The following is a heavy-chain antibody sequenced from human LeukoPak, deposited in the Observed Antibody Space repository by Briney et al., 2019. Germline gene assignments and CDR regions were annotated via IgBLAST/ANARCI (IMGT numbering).Heavy chain of an antibody. CDR1: RHTFTTYD. CDR2: MNPNSGNT. J-gene: IGHJ5*02. Sequence: GASVKVSCKASRHTFTTYDINWVRQAAGQGLERMGWMNPNSGNTGYAQKFQGRVTMTRNTSISTAYMELSSLRSEDTAVYYCARVWCSSTNCLNGWFDPWGQGTLVTVSS. V-gene: IGHV1-8*02. CDR3: ARVWCSSTNCLNGWFDP. D-gene: IGHD2-2*01.